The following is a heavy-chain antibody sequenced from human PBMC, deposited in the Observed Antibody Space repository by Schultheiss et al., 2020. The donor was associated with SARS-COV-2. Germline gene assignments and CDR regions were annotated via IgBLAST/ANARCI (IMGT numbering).Heavy chain of an antibody. CDR1: GFTFSSYS. CDR2: ISSSGSNI. Sequence: GGSLRLSCAASGFTFSSYSMNWVRQAPGKGLEWVSYISSSGSNIYYADSVKGRFTISRDNAKNSLYLQMNSLRAEDTAVYYCARESGESRNDAFDIWGQGTMVTVSS. D-gene: IGHD6-25*01. J-gene: IGHJ3*02. V-gene: IGHV3-21*05. CDR3: ARESGESRNDAFDI.